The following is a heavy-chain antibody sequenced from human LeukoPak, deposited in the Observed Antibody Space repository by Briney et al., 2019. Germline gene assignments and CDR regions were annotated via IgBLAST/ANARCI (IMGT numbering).Heavy chain of an antibody. CDR1: GYTFTNYY. CDR2: INPSGGST. CDR3: ARNAASGLDY. D-gene: IGHD2-15*01. J-gene: IGHJ4*02. Sequence: ASVKVSCKASGYTFTNYYMHWVRQAPGQGLEWMGFINPSGGSTSYAQKFQGRVTMTRDTSTSTVYMGLSSLTSEDTAVYYCARNAASGLDYWGQGTLVTVSS. V-gene: IGHV1-46*01.